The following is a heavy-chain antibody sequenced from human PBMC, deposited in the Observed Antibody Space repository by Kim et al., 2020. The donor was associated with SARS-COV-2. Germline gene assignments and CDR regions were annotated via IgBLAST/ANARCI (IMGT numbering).Heavy chain of an antibody. CDR3: ARLVSENSAVEY. J-gene: IGHJ4*02. CDR2: INYSGNT. CDR1: GDSISRSSNY. V-gene: IGHV4-39*01. Sequence: TLSLTCTVSGDSISRSSNYWGWIRQPPGKGLEWIGSINYSGNTYYNPSLKSRVTISVDTSKNQFSLKMRSVTAADTAVYYCARLVSENSAVEYWGQGTLVTVSS.